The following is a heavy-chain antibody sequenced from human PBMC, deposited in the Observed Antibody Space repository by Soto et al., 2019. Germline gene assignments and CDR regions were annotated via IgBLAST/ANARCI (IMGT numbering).Heavy chain of an antibody. CDR2: INPANGNT. J-gene: IGHJ3*01. V-gene: IGHV1-3*01. CDR1: GYTFSDTL. D-gene: IGHD3-10*01. Sequence: QVQLVQSGAELKKPGASVNISCQASGYTFSDTLINWVRQGPGQRLEWMGWINPANGNTTSSESFQGRVTISSLSSASTAYVALSDLTSEDTAVYYCARDIGSVGPRASDAFDVWGQGTMVTVSS. CDR3: ARDIGSVGPRASDAFDV.